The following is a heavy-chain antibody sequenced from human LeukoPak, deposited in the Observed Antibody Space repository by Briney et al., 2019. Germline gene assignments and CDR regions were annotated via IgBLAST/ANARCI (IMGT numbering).Heavy chain of an antibody. V-gene: IGHV1-69*05. D-gene: IGHD5-12*01. Sequence: SVKVSCKASVGTFSSYAISWVRQAPGQGLEWMGRIIPIFGTANYAQKFQGRVTITTDESTSTAYMELSSLRSEDTAVYYCARPNRGSGYDGAFDIWGQGTMVTVSS. J-gene: IGHJ3*02. CDR3: ARPNRGSGYDGAFDI. CDR1: VGTFSSYA. CDR2: IIPIFGTA.